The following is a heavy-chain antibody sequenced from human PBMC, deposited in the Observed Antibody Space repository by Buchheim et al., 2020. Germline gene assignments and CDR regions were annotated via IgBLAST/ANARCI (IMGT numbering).Heavy chain of an antibody. Sequence: QVQLVQSGAEVKKPGSSVKVSCKASGGTFSSYAINWVRQAPGQGLEWMGGIIPIFGPANYAQKFQGRVTITADESTSTDDMELCSLRSEDTAVYYCARGHGYCSGGSCYSVFDSWGQGTL. V-gene: IGHV1-69*01. CDR1: GGTFSSYA. J-gene: IGHJ4*02. CDR3: ARGHGYCSGGSCYSVFDS. CDR2: IIPIFGPA. D-gene: IGHD2-15*01.